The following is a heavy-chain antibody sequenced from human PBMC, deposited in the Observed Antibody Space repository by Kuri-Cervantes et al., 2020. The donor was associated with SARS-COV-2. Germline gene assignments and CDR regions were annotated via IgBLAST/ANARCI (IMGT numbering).Heavy chain of an antibody. CDR1: GYTFTGYY. CDR3: ARGWSGYSLDPPHFDY. V-gene: IGHV1-2*02. J-gene: IGHJ4*02. Sequence: ASVKVSCKASGYTFTGYYMHWVRQAPGQGLEWMGWINPNSGGTNYAQKFQGRVTMTRDTSISTAHMELSRLRSDDTAVYYCARGWSGYSLDPPHFDYWGQGTLVTVSS. CDR2: INPNSGGT. D-gene: IGHD3-3*01.